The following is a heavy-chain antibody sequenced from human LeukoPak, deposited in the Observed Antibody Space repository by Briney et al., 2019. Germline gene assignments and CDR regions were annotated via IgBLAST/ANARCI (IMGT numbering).Heavy chain of an antibody. CDR1: GGTFSSYA. V-gene: IGHV1-69*13. CDR2: IIPIFGTA. Sequence: ASVKVSCKASGGTFSSYAISWVRQAPGQGLEWMGGIIPIFGTANYAQKFQGRVTITADESTSTAYMELSSLRSEDTAVYYCAKTESSSSSSHFDYWGQGTLVTVPS. J-gene: IGHJ4*02. CDR3: AKTESSSSSSHFDY. D-gene: IGHD6-6*01.